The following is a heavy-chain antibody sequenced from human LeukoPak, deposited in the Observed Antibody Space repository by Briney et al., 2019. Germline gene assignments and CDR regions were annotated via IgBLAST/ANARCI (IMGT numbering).Heavy chain of an antibody. V-gene: IGHV3-30-3*01. CDR3: ARGRPHGNDY. CDR2: ISYDGTNK. J-gene: IGHJ4*02. D-gene: IGHD4-23*01. Sequence: PGGSLRLSCAASGFTFRNYAVHWVRQAPGKGLQWLAVISYDGTNKYYADSVKGRFSISRDNAKNTLYLQMNSLRVEDTAVYYCARGRPHGNDYWGQGTLVTVSS. CDR1: GFTFRNYA.